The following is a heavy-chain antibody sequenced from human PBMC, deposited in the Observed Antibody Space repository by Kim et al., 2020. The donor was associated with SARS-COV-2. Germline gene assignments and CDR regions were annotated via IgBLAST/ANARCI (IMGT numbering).Heavy chain of an antibody. V-gene: IGHV3-33*01. CDR2: LWYDGSNK. CDR1: GFTFSSYG. D-gene: IGHD3-10*01. J-gene: IGHJ4*02. CDR3: ARSQTDYYGSGSPFDY. Sequence: GGSLRLSCAASGFTFSSYGMHWVRQAPGKGLEWVAVLWYDGSNKYYADSVKGRFTISRDNSKNTLYLQMNSLRADDTAVYYCARSQTDYYGSGSPFDYWGQGTLVTVSS.